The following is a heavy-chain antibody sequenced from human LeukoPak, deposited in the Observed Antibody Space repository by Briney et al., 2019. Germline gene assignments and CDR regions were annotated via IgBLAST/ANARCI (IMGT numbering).Heavy chain of an antibody. CDR2: IYYSGTI. CDR1: GGSISGHY. CDR3: ARGEDYKSSRFDP. Sequence: SATLSLTCTVSGGSISGHYWSWIRQSPVKGLEWIGYIYYSGTIKYNPSLKSRVTMSVDTSKNQFSLNLSSVTAADTAVYYCARGEDYKSSRFDPWGQGTLVTVSS. V-gene: IGHV4-59*11. J-gene: IGHJ5*02. D-gene: IGHD4/OR15-4a*01.